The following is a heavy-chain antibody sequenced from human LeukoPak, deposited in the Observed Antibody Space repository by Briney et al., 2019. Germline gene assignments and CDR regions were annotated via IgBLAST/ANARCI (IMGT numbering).Heavy chain of an antibody. Sequence: VASVKVSCKASGYTFTGYYMHWVRQAPGQGLEWMGWINPNSGGTNYAQKFQGRVTMTRDTSISTAYMELSRLRSGDTAVYYCARDSIGYSGYDYVRYFDYWGQGTLVTVSS. V-gene: IGHV1-2*02. CDR1: GYTFTGYY. CDR2: INPNSGGT. CDR3: ARDSIGYSGYDYVRYFDY. D-gene: IGHD5-12*01. J-gene: IGHJ4*02.